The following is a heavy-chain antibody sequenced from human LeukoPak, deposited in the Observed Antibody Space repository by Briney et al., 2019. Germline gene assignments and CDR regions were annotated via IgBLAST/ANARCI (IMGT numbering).Heavy chain of an antibody. V-gene: IGHV1-18*01. Sequence: GASVKVSCKASGYTFTSYGISWVRQAPGQGLEWMGWISAYNGNTNYAQKLQGRVTMTTDTSTSTAYRELRSLRSDDTAVYYCANSYGDYVSGAFDIWGQGTMVTVSS. J-gene: IGHJ3*02. CDR1: GYTFTSYG. CDR3: ANSYGDYVSGAFDI. CDR2: ISAYNGNT. D-gene: IGHD4-17*01.